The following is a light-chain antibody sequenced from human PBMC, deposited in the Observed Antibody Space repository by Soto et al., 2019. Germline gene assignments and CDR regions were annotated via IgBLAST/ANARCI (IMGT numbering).Light chain of an antibody. Sequence: VMTQSLATLSVSPGARATLSCRASQSISTNLAWFQQKTGPAPMLLIYDASTRATGIPDRFSGSGSGTDLTITISRLQSEDFELYYCQQYKDWPLTFGQGTKVDIK. CDR3: QQYKDWPLT. CDR1: QSISTN. CDR2: DAS. V-gene: IGKV3-15*01. J-gene: IGKJ1*01.